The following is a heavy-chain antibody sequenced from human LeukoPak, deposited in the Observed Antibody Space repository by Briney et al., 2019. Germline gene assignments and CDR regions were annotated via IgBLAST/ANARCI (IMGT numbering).Heavy chain of an antibody. Sequence: GGSMRLSCAASGFTFDDYSMGWDRQAPGEGLEWVSCISRNSGSIGYADSVKGRFTISRDNAKNSLYLQMNSLRAEDAAFYYCGKDLERGGSTDYSYYGMDVWGQGTTVTVSS. CDR3: GKDLERGGSTDYSYYGMDV. J-gene: IGHJ6*02. V-gene: IGHV3-9*01. D-gene: IGHD2-15*01. CDR1: GFTFDDYS. CDR2: ISRNSGSI.